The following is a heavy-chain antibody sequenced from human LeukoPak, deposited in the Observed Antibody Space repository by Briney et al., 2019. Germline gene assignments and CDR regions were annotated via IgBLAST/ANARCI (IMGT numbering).Heavy chain of an antibody. CDR1: GLTVITND. CDR2: LYSDGNT. D-gene: IGHD2-2*01. J-gene: IGHJ4*02. V-gene: IGHV3-53*01. CDR3: ARGVEPPAANTLAY. Sequence: GGSLRLFCAASGLTVITNDMTWVRQAPGKGLEWVSVLYSDGNTKYADSVQGRFTISRANSKNTLYLEMNSLSPDDTAVYYCARGVEPPAANTLAYWGQGTLVTVSS.